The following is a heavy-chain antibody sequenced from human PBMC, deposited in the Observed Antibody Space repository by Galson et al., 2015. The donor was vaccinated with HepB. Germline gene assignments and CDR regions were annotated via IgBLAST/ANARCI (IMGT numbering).Heavy chain of an antibody. D-gene: IGHD5-12*01. CDR2: ISYDGSNK. J-gene: IGHJ6*03. V-gene: IGHV3-30*18. Sequence: SLRLSCAASGFTFSSYGMHWVRQAPGKGLEWVAVISYDGSNKYYADSVKGRFTISRDNSKNTLYLQMNSLRAEDTAVYYCAKDQVGGYGEYYMDVWGKGTTVTVSS. CDR3: AKDQVGGYGEYYMDV. CDR1: GFTFSSYG.